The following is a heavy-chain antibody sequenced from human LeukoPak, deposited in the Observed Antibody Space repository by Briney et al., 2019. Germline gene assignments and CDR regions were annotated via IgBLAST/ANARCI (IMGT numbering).Heavy chain of an antibody. D-gene: IGHD1-26*01. V-gene: IGHV3-30*04. J-gene: IGHJ4*02. CDR1: GFTFSSYS. Sequence: GGSLRLSCAASGFTFSSYSMHWVRQAPGKGLEWVAVISYDGSNKYYADSVKGRFTISRDNAKNTLYLQMNRLRAEPTAVYYCARDWEDSVLDYWGQGTLVTVSS. CDR3: ARDWEDSVLDY. CDR2: ISYDGSNK.